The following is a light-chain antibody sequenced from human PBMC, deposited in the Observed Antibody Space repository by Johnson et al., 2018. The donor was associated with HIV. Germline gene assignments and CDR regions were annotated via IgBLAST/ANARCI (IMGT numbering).Light chain of an antibody. CDR3: GTWDSSLGGV. CDR1: SSNIGSNT. J-gene: IGLJ1*01. CDR2: RNN. Sequence: QSVLTQPPSASGPPGQRVTISCSGSSSNIGSNTVNWYQQLPGTAPKLLIYRNNQRPSGVPDRFSGSKSGTSATLGITGLQTGDEADYYCGTWDSSLGGVFGTGTRVTVL. V-gene: IGLV1-44*01.